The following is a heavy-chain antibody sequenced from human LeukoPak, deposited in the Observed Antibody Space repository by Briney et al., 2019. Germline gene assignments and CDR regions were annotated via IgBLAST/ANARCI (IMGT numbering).Heavy chain of an antibody. CDR1: DDSISANNYY. Sequence: SETLSLTCTVSDDSISANNYYWSWLRQPPGQGLEWVATLHYRGTPYYSPSLSSRISIFVDPSKRQFSLKLRSVTASDTAVYYCTRGGDPYKVGNFWGQGTLVTVSS. CDR3: TRGGDPYKVGNF. J-gene: IGHJ4*02. CDR2: LHYRGTP. V-gene: IGHV4-39*01. D-gene: IGHD2-21*01.